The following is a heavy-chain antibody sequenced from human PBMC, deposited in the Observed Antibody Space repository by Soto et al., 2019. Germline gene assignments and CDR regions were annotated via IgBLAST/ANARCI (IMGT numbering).Heavy chain of an antibody. Sequence: GGSLRLSCAASGFNLKSYGMHWVRQAPGKGLEWVAVISYDGSNKYYADSVKGRFTISRDNSKNTLYLQMNSLRAEDTAVYYCARDDRITMVRGVIITASDAFDIWGQGTMVTVSS. CDR2: ISYDGSNK. J-gene: IGHJ3*02. V-gene: IGHV3-30*03. CDR3: ARDDRITMVRGVIITASDAFDI. D-gene: IGHD3-10*01. CDR1: GFNLKSYG.